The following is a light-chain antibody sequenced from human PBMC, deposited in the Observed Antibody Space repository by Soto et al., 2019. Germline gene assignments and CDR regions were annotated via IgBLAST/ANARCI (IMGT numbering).Light chain of an antibody. CDR1: SSDVGGYNY. J-gene: IGLJ1*01. CDR2: EVS. Sequence: SVLTQPPSASGSPGQSVTISCTGTSSDVGGYNYVSWYQQHPGKAPKLMIYEVSERPSGVPDRFSGSKSSNTASLTVSGLQHEDEDDYYCSSYAGSNNFVFGTGTKVTV. CDR3: SSYAGSNNFV. V-gene: IGLV2-8*01.